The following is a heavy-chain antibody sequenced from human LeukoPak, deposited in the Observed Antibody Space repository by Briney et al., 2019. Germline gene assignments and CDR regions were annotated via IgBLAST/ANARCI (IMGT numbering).Heavy chain of an antibody. D-gene: IGHD5-18*01. CDR2: IIPIFGTA. Sequence: ASVKVSCKASGGTFSSYAISWVRQAPGQGLEWMGGIIPIFGTANYAQKFQGRVTITADESTSTAYMELSSLRSEDTAVYYCARDNRRHTAMATYNWFDPWGQGTLVTVSS. CDR1: GGTFSSYA. CDR3: ARDNRRHTAMATYNWFDP. J-gene: IGHJ5*02. V-gene: IGHV1-69*13.